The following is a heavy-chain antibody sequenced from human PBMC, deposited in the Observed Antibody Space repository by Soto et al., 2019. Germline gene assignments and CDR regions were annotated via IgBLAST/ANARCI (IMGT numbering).Heavy chain of an antibody. CDR1: GASFGTYY. J-gene: IGHJ3*02. CDR3: ARVWGGAFDI. Sequence: PSETLSLTCAVSGASFGTYYWSWIRQPPGKGLEWIGYIFYSGHPNYNPSLKSRLTISVDPSKNQFSLKLSSVTAADTAVYYCARVWGGAFDIWGQGTMVTVSS. V-gene: IGHV4-59*01. D-gene: IGHD3-10*01. CDR2: IFYSGHP.